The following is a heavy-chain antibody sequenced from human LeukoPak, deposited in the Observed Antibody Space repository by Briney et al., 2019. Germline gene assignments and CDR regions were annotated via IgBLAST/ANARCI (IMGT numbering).Heavy chain of an antibody. CDR2: ISYDGSNK. D-gene: IGHD6-19*01. CDR3: ARDPRSSGWYYYYYYGMDV. V-gene: IGHV3-30*04. J-gene: IGHJ6*04. Sequence: GGSLRLSCAASGFTFSSYAMHWVRQAPGKGLEWVAVISYDGSNKYYADSVKGRFTISRDNSKNTLYLQMNSLRAEDTAMYYCARDPRSSGWYYYYYYGMDVWGKGTTVTVSS. CDR1: GFTFSSYA.